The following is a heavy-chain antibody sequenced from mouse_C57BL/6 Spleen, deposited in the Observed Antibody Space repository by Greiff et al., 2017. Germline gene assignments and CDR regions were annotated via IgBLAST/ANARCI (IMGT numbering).Heavy chain of an antibody. Sequence: QVQLQQPGTELVKPGASVKLSCKASGYTFTSYWMHWVKQRPGQGLEWIGNINPSNGGTNYNEKFKSKATLTVDKSSSTAYMQHSSLTSEDSAVYYCARGEEGLYYFDYWGQGTTLTVSS. CDR3: ARGEEGLYYFDY. CDR1: GYTFTSYW. CDR2: INPSNGGT. D-gene: IGHD3-3*01. J-gene: IGHJ2*01. V-gene: IGHV1-53*01.